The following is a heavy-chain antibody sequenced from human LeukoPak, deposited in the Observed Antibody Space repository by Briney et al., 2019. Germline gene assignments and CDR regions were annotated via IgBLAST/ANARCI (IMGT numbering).Heavy chain of an antibody. CDR1: GDSIIGYY. Sequence: SETLSLTCTVSGDSIIGYYWSWIRQPPGKGLEGIGYIYNSGSTNYNPSLKSRVTISVDTSKNQVSLKLSSVTAADTAVYYCARFQSSSSWDYYYGLDVWGQGTTVTVSS. V-gene: IGHV4-59*01. J-gene: IGHJ6*02. D-gene: IGHD2-2*01. CDR3: ARFQSSSSWDYYYGLDV. CDR2: IYNSGST.